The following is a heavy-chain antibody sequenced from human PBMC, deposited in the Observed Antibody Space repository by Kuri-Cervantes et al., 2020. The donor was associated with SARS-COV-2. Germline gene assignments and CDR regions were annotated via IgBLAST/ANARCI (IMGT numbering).Heavy chain of an antibody. D-gene: IGHD3-3*01. J-gene: IGHJ4*02. CDR2: ISAYNGNT. CDR1: GGTFGSYA. V-gene: IGHV1-18*01. Sequence: ASVKVSCKASGGTFGSYAISWVRQAPGQGLEWMGWISAYNGNTNYAQKLQGRVTMTTDTSTSTAYMELRSLRSDDTAVYYCARTLMILEWVTTLDYWGQGTLVTVSS. CDR3: ARTLMILEWVTTLDY.